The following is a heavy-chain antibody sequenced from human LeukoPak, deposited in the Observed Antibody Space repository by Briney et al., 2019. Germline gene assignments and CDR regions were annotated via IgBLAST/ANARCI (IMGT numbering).Heavy chain of an antibody. CDR2: ISSSSSYI. Sequence: GGSLRLSCAASGFTFSSYSMNWVRQAPGKGLEWVSSISSSSSYIYYADSVKGRFTISRDNAKNSLYLQMNSLRAEDTAVYYCARDPRGYNWNDVGYFDYWGQETLVTVSS. D-gene: IGHD1-1*01. CDR3: ARDPRGYNWNDVGYFDY. CDR1: GFTFSSYS. J-gene: IGHJ4*02. V-gene: IGHV3-21*01.